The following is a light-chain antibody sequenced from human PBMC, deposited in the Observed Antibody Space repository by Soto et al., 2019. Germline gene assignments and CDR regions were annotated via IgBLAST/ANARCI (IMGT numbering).Light chain of an antibody. CDR1: QSVRSN. V-gene: IGKV3-15*01. CDR2: GAS. CDR3: QQYNAWPLT. J-gene: IGKJ4*01. Sequence: EIVMTQSPASLSASPGERATLSCRASQSVRSNLTWYRQKPGQGPRLLIYGASTRATDIPGRFSGSGSGTEFTLTISSLQSEDFAVYYCQQYNAWPLTFGGGTQLEIK.